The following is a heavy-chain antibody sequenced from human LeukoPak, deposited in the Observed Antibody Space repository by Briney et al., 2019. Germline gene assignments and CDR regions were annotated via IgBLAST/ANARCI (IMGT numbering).Heavy chain of an antibody. CDR3: ARAPMIVVVIPSGGAFDI. CDR1: GGSISSYY. V-gene: IGHV4-59*12. D-gene: IGHD3-22*01. Sequence: SETLSLTCTVSGGSISSYYWSWIRQPPGKGLEWIGYIYSSGSTNYNPSLKSRVTISVDTSKNQFSLKLSSVTAADTAVYYCARAPMIVVVIPSGGAFDIWGQGTMVTVSS. J-gene: IGHJ3*02. CDR2: IYSSGST.